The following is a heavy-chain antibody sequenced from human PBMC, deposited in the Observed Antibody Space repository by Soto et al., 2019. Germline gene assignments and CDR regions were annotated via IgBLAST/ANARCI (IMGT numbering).Heavy chain of an antibody. CDR3: ARDETDYDILTGYPYYFDY. CDR2: IWYDGSNK. CDR1: GFTFSSYG. Sequence: QVQLVESGGGVVQPGRSLRLSCAASGFTFSSYGMHWVRQAPGKGLEWVAVIWYDGSNKYYADSVKGRFTISRDNSKNTLYLQMNSLRAEDTAVYYCARDETDYDILTGYPYYFDYWGQGTLVTVSS. V-gene: IGHV3-33*01. J-gene: IGHJ4*02. D-gene: IGHD3-9*01.